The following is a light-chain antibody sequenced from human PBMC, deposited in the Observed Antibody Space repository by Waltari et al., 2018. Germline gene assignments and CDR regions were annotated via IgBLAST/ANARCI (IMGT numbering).Light chain of an antibody. V-gene: IGLV1-47*01. J-gene: IGLJ3*02. CDR1: SSNIGSQY. CDR2: RNN. Sequence: QSVLTQPPSASGTPGQRVTISCSGSSSNIGSQYVFWYQQPPGTAPKLLSYRNNQRPSGVPDRSSGSKSGTSASLAISGLRSEDEADYHCAVWDDSLSAWVFGGGTKLTVL. CDR3: AVWDDSLSAWV.